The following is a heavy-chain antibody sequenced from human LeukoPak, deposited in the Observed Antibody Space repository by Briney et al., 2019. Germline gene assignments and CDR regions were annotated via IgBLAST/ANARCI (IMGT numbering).Heavy chain of an antibody. Sequence: GGSLRLSCAASGFTFSSYGMHWVRQAPGKGLEWVAFIRYDGSNKYYADSVKGRFTISRDNAKNSLYLQVNSLRAEDTAVYYCASPGYCSSTSCYTSDDAFDIWGQGTMVTVSS. CDR2: IRYDGSNK. CDR1: GFTFSSYG. CDR3: ASPGYCSSTSCYTSDDAFDI. D-gene: IGHD2-2*03. V-gene: IGHV3-30*02. J-gene: IGHJ3*02.